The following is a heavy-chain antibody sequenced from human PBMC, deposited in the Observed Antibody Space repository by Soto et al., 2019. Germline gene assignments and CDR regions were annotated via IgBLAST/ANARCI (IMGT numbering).Heavy chain of an antibody. CDR2: ISGSGGST. Sequence: PGGSLRLSCAASGFTFSSYGMSWVRQSPGKGLEWVSAISGSGGSTYYADSVKGRFTISRDNSKNTLYLQMNSLRAEDTAVYYCAKDLVGSSWFRPAENWFDPWGQGTLVTVSS. D-gene: IGHD6-13*01. CDR1: GFTFSSYG. CDR3: AKDLVGSSWFRPAENWFDP. J-gene: IGHJ5*02. V-gene: IGHV3-23*01.